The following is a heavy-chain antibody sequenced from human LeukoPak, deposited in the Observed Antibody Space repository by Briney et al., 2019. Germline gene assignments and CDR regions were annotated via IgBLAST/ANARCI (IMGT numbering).Heavy chain of an antibody. D-gene: IGHD3-22*01. V-gene: IGHV5-51*01. CDR2: IYPGDSDT. Sequence: GESLQISCKGSGYRFTSYWIGWVRQTPGKGLEWMGIIYPGDSDTRYSPSFQGQVTISADKSISTAYLQWSSLKASDTAMYYCATPLPSSGYYPYYYGMDVWGQGTTVTVSS. CDR3: ATPLPSSGYYPYYYGMDV. CDR1: GYRFTSYW. J-gene: IGHJ6*02.